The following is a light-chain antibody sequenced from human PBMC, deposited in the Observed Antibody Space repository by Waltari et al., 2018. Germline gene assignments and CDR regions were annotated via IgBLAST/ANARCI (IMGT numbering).Light chain of an antibody. V-gene: IGKV3-20*01. CDR1: QSVTSSH. J-gene: IGKJ2*01. Sequence: EIVLTQSPGTLSLSPGDGATLSCRASQSVTSSHLAWYQQRPGQPPKLLIYDASSRDAGIPDRFSGSVSGSDFTLTISRLEPEDFAVYYCQQYGSPPNTFGQGTKLRSN. CDR3: QQYGSPPNT. CDR2: DAS.